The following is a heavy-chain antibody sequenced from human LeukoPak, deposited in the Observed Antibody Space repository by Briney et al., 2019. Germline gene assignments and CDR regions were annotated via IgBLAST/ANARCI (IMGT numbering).Heavy chain of an antibody. V-gene: IGHV1-2*02. J-gene: IGHJ4*02. CDR2: INPNSGGT. CDR1: GYTFSGYY. CDR3: TRSEYPYYFDY. D-gene: IGHD2-2*01. Sequence: GASVKVSCKASGYTFSGYYMHWVRQAPGQGLEWMGWINPNSGGTNYAQKFQGRVTMTRDTPISTAYMELSRLRSDDTAVYYCTRSEYPYYFDYWGQGTLVTVSS.